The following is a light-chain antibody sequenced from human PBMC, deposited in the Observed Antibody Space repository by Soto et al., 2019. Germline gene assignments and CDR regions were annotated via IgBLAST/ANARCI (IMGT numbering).Light chain of an antibody. CDR3: QHYITSLTT. V-gene: IGKV3-20*01. J-gene: IGKJ1*01. CDR1: QSVTINY. Sequence: EIVLKQSPGTLSLSPGERATLSCGASQSVTINYLAWYQQKPGQAPRLLIYGASRRATGVPDRFIGSGSGTDFTLTISRLEPEDFAVYYCQHYITSLTTFGQGTKVDIK. CDR2: GAS.